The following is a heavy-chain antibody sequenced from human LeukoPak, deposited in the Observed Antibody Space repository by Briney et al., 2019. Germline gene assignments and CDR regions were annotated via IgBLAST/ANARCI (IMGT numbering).Heavy chain of an antibody. J-gene: IGHJ3*02. D-gene: IGHD6-19*01. CDR3: ARGLGAVAGRIYDGFDM. V-gene: IGHV4-38-2*02. CDR2: IYFSGST. CDR1: GYSISSGHY. Sequence: SETLSLTCTVSGYSISSGHYWSWIRQPPGKGLEWIGYIYFSGSTNYNPSLKSRVTISIDTPNNQFSLKLSSVTAADTGVYYCARGLGAVAGRIYDGFDMWGQGTMVTVSS.